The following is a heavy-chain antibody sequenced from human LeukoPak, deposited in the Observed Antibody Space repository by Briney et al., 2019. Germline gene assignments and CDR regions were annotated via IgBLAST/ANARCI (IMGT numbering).Heavy chain of an antibody. CDR3: ARKRGYSDAIDV. J-gene: IGHJ3*01. Sequence: GGSLGLSCAASGFLFSTYEMHWVRQAPGKGLDWVAYISSNSATMWYADSVKGRFTISRDDAKDSLFLQMDSLRAEDSAVYYCARKRGYSDAIDVWGQGTMVTVSS. D-gene: IGHD5-18*01. V-gene: IGHV3-48*03. CDR2: ISSNSATM. CDR1: GFLFSTYE.